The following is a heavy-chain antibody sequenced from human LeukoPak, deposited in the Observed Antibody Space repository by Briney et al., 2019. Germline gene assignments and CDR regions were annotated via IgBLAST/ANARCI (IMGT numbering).Heavy chain of an antibody. Sequence: SVKVSCKASGGTFISYAISWVRQPPGQGLEWMGRTIPIVGTANYAQKFQGRVTNTTDESTSTAYMELSSLRSEDTAVYYCAREPYYGDYVLANWGQGTLVTVSS. J-gene: IGHJ4*02. CDR3: AREPYYGDYVLAN. V-gene: IGHV1-69*05. CDR1: GGTFISYA. D-gene: IGHD4-17*01. CDR2: TIPIVGTA.